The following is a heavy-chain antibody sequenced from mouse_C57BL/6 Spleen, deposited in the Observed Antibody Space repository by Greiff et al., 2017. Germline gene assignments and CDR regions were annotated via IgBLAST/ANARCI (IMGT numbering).Heavy chain of an antibody. CDR2: IYPRSGNT. D-gene: IGHD2-4*01. CDR1: GYTFTSHG. CDR3: ASRGDDYDREYYFDC. Sequence: VQLQQSGAELARPGASVKLSCKASGYTFTSHGISWVKQRTGQGLEWIGEIYPRSGNTYYNEKFKGKATLTADKSSSTAYMELLSLTSEDSAVYFCASRGDDYDREYYFDCWGQGTTLTVSS. V-gene: IGHV1-81*01. J-gene: IGHJ2*01.